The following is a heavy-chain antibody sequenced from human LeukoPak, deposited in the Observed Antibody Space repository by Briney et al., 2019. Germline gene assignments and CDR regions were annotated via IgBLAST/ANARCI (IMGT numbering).Heavy chain of an antibody. CDR1: GLTFSSYE. V-gene: IGHV3-48*03. J-gene: IGHJ6*02. Sequence: GGSLRLSCEASGLTFSSYEMSWVRQAPGKGLEWVSYISSSHSTIYYADSVKGRFTISRDNAKSSLYLQMNSLRAEDTAVYYCARERTAYGMDVWGQGTAVTVSS. D-gene: IGHD1-14*01. CDR2: ISSSHSTI. CDR3: ARERTAYGMDV.